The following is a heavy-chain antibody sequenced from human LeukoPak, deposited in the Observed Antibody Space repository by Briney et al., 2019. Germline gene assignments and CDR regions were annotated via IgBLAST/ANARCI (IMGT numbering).Heavy chain of an antibody. CDR3: TTCSTSQYYYYYMDV. Sequence: GGSLRLSCAASGFTVSSNYMSWVRQAPGKGLEWVSVIYSGGSTYYADSVKGRFTISRDNSKNTLYLQMNSLKTEDTAVYYCTTCSTSQYYYYYMDVWGKGTTVTVSS. CDR2: IYSGGST. J-gene: IGHJ6*03. CDR1: GFTVSSNY. V-gene: IGHV3-53*01. D-gene: IGHD2-2*01.